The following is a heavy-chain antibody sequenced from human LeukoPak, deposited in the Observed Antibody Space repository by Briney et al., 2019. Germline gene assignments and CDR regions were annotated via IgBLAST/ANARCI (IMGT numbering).Heavy chain of an antibody. Sequence: SETLSLTCTVSVGSISSHYWSWIRQTPGKGLEWIGYISYSGGTNYNPSFKRRVTISVDTSKSQFSLKLTSVTAADTAVYYCARLKDLWFDPWGQGTLVTVSS. V-gene: IGHV4-59*11. CDR3: ARLKDLWFDP. D-gene: IGHD2-15*01. J-gene: IGHJ5*02. CDR2: ISYSGGT. CDR1: VGSISSHY.